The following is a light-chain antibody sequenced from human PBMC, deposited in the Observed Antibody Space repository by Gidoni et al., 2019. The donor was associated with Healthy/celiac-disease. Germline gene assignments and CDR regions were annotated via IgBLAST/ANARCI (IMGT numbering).Light chain of an antibody. Sequence: DIQLTQSPSFLSASVGDRVTITCRASQGISSYLAWYQQKPGKAPKLLIYAASTLQSGVPSRFSGSGSVTEFTLTISSLQPEYFATYYCQQLNSYPSLTFGGGTKVELK. J-gene: IGKJ4*01. CDR2: AAS. V-gene: IGKV1-9*01. CDR3: QQLNSYPSLT. CDR1: QGISSY.